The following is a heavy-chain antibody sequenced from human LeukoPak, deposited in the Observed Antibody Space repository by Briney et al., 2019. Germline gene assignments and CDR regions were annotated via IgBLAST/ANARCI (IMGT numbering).Heavy chain of an antibody. D-gene: IGHD5-24*01. CDR3: ARDLGGYNFMVMGWFDP. CDR1: GFTFSSYA. V-gene: IGHV3-64*01. Sequence: PGGSLRLSCAASGFTFSSYAMHWVRQAPGKGLEYVSAISSNGGSTYYANSVKGRFTISRDNSKNTLYLQMGSLRAEDTAVYYCARDLGGYNFMVMGWFDPWGQGTLVTVSS. J-gene: IGHJ5*02. CDR2: ISSNGGST.